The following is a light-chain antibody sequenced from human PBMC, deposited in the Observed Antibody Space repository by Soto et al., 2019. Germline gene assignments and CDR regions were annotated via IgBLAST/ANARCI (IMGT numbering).Light chain of an antibody. CDR1: QSVSSSY. V-gene: IGKV3-20*01. CDR3: QHYGSPWT. CDR2: GAS. J-gene: IGKJ1*01. Sequence: EIVMTQSPATLSVSPGERATLSCRASQSVSSSYLAWYQQKAGQPPRLLIYGASNRATGIPDRFSGSGSGTDFILTIIRLEPEDFAVYYCQHYGSPWTFGQGTKVEIK.